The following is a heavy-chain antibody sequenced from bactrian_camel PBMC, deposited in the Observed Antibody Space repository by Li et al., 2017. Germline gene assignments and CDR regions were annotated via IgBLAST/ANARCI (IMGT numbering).Heavy chain of an antibody. J-gene: IGHJ4*01. D-gene: IGHD2*01. CDR2: IYIADDRP. CDR1: GYTSGRRC. Sequence: VQLVESGGGSVQAAGSLKLSCLASGYTSGRRCLGWFRQTPGGEREVVATIYIADDRPSYVDSVKGRFTISKDHAKNTLILEMSSLKPNDTANYYCAAVLGSGGYCYLLQEIFKRWGQGTQVTVS. CDR3: AAVLGSGGYCYLLQEIFKR. V-gene: IGHV3S1*01.